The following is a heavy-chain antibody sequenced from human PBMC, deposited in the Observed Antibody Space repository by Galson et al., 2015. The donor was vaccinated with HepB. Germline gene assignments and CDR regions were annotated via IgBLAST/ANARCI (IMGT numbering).Heavy chain of an antibody. V-gene: IGHV3-30*18. Sequence: SLRLSCAVSGFTFRNYGMHWVRQAPGKGLEWLAAISNEGTNKYYVDSVKGRFTISRDNSRNTLYLQMNSLRGQDTAVYWCAKSIEPYGDHSVDYWGQGTLVTVSS. CDR3: AKSIEPYGDHSVDY. D-gene: IGHD4-17*01. J-gene: IGHJ4*02. CDR2: ISNEGTNK. CDR1: GFTFRNYG.